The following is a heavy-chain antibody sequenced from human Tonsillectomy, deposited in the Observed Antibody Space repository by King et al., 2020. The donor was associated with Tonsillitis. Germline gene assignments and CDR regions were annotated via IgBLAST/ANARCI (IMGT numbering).Heavy chain of an antibody. J-gene: IGHJ4*02. D-gene: IGHD2-15*01. CDR1: GYTFTDYY. CDR3: ARTTPSAYCSGGNCYPDF. CDR2: INPKSGGS. Sequence: VQLVESGAEVKKPGASVKVSCKASGYTFTDYYMHWVRQAPGQGLEWMGWINPKSGGSKFSQKFQGRVTMTRDRSIRTAYMGRSRLRSAYTAVFYCARTTPSAYCSGGNCYPDFWGQGTLVTVSS. V-gene: IGHV1-2*02.